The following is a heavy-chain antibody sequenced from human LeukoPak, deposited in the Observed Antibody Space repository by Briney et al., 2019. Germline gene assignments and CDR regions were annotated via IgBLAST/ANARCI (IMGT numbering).Heavy chain of an antibody. V-gene: IGHV3-30*04. D-gene: IGHD5-12*01. CDR2: ISYDGSNK. CDR3: AKEGVDRFLKNYYYYMDV. J-gene: IGHJ6*03. Sequence: GGSLRLSCAASGFTFSSYAMHWVRQAPGKGLEWVAVISYDGSNKYYADSVKGRFTISRDNSKNTLYLQTNSLRAEDTAVYYCAKEGVDRFLKNYYYYMDVWGKGTTVTISS. CDR1: GFTFSSYA.